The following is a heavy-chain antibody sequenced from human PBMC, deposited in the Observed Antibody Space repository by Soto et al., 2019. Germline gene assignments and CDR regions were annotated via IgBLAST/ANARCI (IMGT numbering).Heavy chain of an antibody. J-gene: IGHJ3*02. CDR1: GFTFDDYA. V-gene: IGHV3-9*01. CDR2: ITWNGVNT. CDR3: TRVYCSVGSCALDI. D-gene: IGHD2-15*01. Sequence: EQLVESGGALVQPGRSLRLSCAASGFTFDDYAMHWVRQVPGKGLEWVSFITWNGVNTAYADSIRGRSTISRDNAKNYLYLQLNSPGAEDTAFYDCTRVYCSVGSCALDIWGQGTMVAVSS.